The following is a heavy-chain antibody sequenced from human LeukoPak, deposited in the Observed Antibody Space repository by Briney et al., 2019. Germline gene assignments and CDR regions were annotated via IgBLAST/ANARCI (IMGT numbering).Heavy chain of an antibody. Sequence: GGTLRLSCAASGFTFSSSAMSWVRQAPGKGLEWVSTISGSDSSTHYADSVKGRFTISRDNSKNTLYLQMNSLRADDTAVYYCAKSGYNRFDYWGQGTLVTVSS. V-gene: IGHV3-23*01. CDR2: ISGSDSST. D-gene: IGHD5-24*01. CDR3: AKSGYNRFDY. J-gene: IGHJ4*02. CDR1: GFTFSSSA.